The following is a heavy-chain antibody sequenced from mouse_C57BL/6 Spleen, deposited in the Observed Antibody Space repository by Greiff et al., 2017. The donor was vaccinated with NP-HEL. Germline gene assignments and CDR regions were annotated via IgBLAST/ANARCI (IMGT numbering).Heavy chain of an antibody. CDR2: ISSGGSYT. CDR3: ASRYDYDGYFDV. V-gene: IGHV5-6*01. D-gene: IGHD2-4*01. J-gene: IGHJ1*03. Sequence: EVQRVESGGDLVKPGGSLKLSCAASGFTFSSYGMSWVRQTPDKRLEWVATISSGGSYTYYPDSVKGRFTISRDNAKNTLYLQMSSLKSEDTAMYYCASRYDYDGYFDVWGTGTTVTVSS. CDR1: GFTFSSYG.